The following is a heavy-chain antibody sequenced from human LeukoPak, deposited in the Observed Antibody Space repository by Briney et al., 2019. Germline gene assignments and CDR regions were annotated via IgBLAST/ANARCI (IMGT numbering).Heavy chain of an antibody. Sequence: SETLSLTCTVSGGSISSSSYYWGWIRQPPGKGLDWIGSIYYSGSTYYNPSLKSRVTISVDTSKNQFALKLSSGTAADPAVYYCARRFLTIDNWFDLWGQGTLVTVSS. V-gene: IGHV4-39*01. D-gene: IGHD3-3*01. CDR1: GGSISSSSYY. CDR2: IYYSGST. CDR3: ARRFLTIDNWFDL. J-gene: IGHJ5*02.